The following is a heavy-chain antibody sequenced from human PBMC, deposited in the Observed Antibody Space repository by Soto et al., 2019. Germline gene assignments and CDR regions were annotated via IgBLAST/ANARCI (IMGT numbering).Heavy chain of an antibody. V-gene: IGHV4-39*01. Sequence: SETLSITCTVSGGSISSSSYYWGWIRQPPGKGLEWIGSIYYSGSTYYSPSLKSRVTISVDTSKNQFSLKLSSVTAADTAVYYCARLSVGGYNSQFDYWGQGTLVTVS. CDR2: IYYSGST. CDR1: GGSISSSSYY. J-gene: IGHJ4*02. CDR3: ARLSVGGYNSQFDY. D-gene: IGHD5-12*01.